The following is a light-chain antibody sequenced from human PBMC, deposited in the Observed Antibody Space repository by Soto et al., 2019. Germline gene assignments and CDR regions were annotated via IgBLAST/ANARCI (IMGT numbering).Light chain of an antibody. V-gene: IGLV2-8*01. CDR3: SSYAASNNFYFV. CDR1: SSDVGGYNY. Sequence: QSALTQPTSASGSPGQSVTISCTGTSSDVGGYNYVSWYQQYPGRAPKLMIYEVTKRPSGVPDRVSGSKSGNTASLTVSGLRVEDEADYYCSSYAASNNFYFVFGGGTKLTVL. J-gene: IGLJ3*02. CDR2: EVT.